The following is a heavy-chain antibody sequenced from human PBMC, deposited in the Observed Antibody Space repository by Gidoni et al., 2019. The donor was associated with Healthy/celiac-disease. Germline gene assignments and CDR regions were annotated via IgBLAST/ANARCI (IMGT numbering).Heavy chain of an antibody. J-gene: IGHJ6*03. Sequence: EVQLVESGGGLVQPGRSLRLSCAASGFTFDDYAMHWVRQAPGKGLGWVSGISWNSGSIGYADSVKGRFTISRDNAKNSLYLQMNSLRAEDTALYYCAKAGGPDYYYMDVWGKGTTVTVSS. CDR3: AKAGGPDYYYMDV. D-gene: IGHD3-10*01. V-gene: IGHV3-9*01. CDR1: GFTFDDYA. CDR2: ISWNSGSI.